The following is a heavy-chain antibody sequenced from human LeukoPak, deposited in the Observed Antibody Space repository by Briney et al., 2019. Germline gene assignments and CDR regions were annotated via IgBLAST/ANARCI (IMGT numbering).Heavy chain of an antibody. Sequence: GGSLRLSCAASGLNFRKSWMAWVRQAPGRGLEWVANIKDDGSEKYYVDSVKGRFTISRDNAKNSLYLQMNSLSAEDTAVYFCTNWGDTWGLDFWGQGILVSVSS. V-gene: IGHV3-7*01. CDR3: TNWGDTWGLDF. CDR1: GLNFRKSW. CDR2: IKDDGSEK. J-gene: IGHJ4*02. D-gene: IGHD7-27*01.